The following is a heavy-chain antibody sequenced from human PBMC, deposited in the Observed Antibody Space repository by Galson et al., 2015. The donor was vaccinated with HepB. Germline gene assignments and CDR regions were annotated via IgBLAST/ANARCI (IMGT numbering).Heavy chain of an antibody. D-gene: IGHD1-14*01. CDR2: IKQDGSQK. V-gene: IGHV3-7*01. CDR3: ARDRSEPAHEDRPPHP. Sequence: SLRLSCAVSGFTFRSYWMSWVRQAPGQGLEWVANIKQDGSQKYFSDSVKGRFTISRDNAKNSLYLQMNSLRGEDTAVYYCARDRSEPAHEDRPPHPWGQGTLVTVSS. CDR1: GFTFRSYW. J-gene: IGHJ5*02.